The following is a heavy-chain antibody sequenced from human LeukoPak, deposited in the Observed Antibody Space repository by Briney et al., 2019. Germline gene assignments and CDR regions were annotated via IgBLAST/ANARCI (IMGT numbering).Heavy chain of an antibody. Sequence: SETLSPTCSVSGGSISSYYWSWIRQPPGKGLEWIGYIYYSGSTNYNPSLKSRVTISVDTSKNQFSLKLSSVTAADTAVYYCAREYYDFWSGHGGTYGMDVWGQGTTVTVSS. V-gene: IGHV4-59*01. CDR1: GGSISSYY. CDR2: IYYSGST. CDR3: AREYYDFWSGHGGTYGMDV. J-gene: IGHJ6*02. D-gene: IGHD3-3*01.